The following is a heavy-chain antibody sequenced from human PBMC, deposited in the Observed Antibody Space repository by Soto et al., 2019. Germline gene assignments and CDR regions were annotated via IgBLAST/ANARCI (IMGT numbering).Heavy chain of an antibody. Sequence: EVQLLESGGGLVQPGGSLRLSCAASGFTFSSYAMSWVRQAPGKGLEWVSAISGSGGSTYYADSVKGRFTISRDNSKNTLYLQMNSLGAEDTVVYYCAKDRNIVVVPAGIDWFDPWGQGTLVTVSS. D-gene: IGHD2-2*02. CDR2: ISGSGGST. CDR3: AKDRNIVVVPAGIDWFDP. J-gene: IGHJ5*02. CDR1: GFTFSSYA. V-gene: IGHV3-23*01.